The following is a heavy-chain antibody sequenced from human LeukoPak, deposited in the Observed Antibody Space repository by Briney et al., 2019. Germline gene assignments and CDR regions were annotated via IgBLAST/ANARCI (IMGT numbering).Heavy chain of an antibody. Sequence: ASVKVSCKASGYTFTSNYIHWVRQAPGQGLEWMGMIYPRDGSTSYAQRFQDRVTVTRDTSTSTVHMELSGLRSEDTAVYYCARDQEGFDYWGQGTLVTVSS. CDR2: IYPRDGST. J-gene: IGHJ4*02. V-gene: IGHV1-46*01. CDR3: ARDQEGFDY. CDR1: GYTFTSNY.